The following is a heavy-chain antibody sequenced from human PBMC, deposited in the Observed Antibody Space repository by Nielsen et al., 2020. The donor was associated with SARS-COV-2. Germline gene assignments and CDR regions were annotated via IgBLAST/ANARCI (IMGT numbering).Heavy chain of an antibody. Sequence: ASVKVSCKASGYTFTSYAMHWVRQAPGQRLEWMGWINAGNGNTKYSQKFQGRVTITRDTSASTAYMELSSLRSEDTAVYYCARDYLDDSGPPPQYYFGMDVWGQGTTVTVSS. CDR3: ARDYLDDSGPPPQYYFGMDV. CDR2: INAGNGNT. V-gene: IGHV1-3*01. D-gene: IGHD2-15*01. J-gene: IGHJ6*02. CDR1: GYTFTSYA.